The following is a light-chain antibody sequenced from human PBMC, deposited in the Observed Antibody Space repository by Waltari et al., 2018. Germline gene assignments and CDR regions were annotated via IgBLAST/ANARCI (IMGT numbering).Light chain of an antibody. CDR3: LEHDNFPTHT. J-gene: IGKJ2*01. Sequence: ETTLTQSPAFMSETPRDKVNISCRASQDIDDEMNWYQQKPGEGAIFIIQEATTLVPGIPPRFSGSGYGTDFTLTINNIQSEDVASYFCLEHDNFPTHTFGQGTKLEIK. CDR1: QDIDDE. V-gene: IGKV5-2*01. CDR2: EAT.